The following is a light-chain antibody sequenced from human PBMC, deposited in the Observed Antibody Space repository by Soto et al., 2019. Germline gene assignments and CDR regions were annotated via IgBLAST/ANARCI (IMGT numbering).Light chain of an antibody. CDR3: CSYAVTSYV. Sequence: QSVPTQPASVSGSPGQSITISCTGTSRDVGSYNLVSWYQQHPGKAPNLMIYEGSKRPSGVSNRFSGSKSGNTASLTISGLQAEDEADYYCCSYAVTSYVFGTGTKLTVL. J-gene: IGLJ1*01. CDR2: EGS. V-gene: IGLV2-23*01. CDR1: SRDVGSYNL.